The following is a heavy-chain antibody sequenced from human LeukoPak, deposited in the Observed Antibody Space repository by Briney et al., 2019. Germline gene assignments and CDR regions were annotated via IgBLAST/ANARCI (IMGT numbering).Heavy chain of an antibody. V-gene: IGHV3-11*01. D-gene: IGHD2-2*01. CDR3: ARDIVVVPAAPFGAFDI. J-gene: IGHJ3*02. Sequence: PGGSLRLSCAASGFTFSDYYMSWIRQAPGKGLEWVSYISSSGSTIYYADSVKGRFTISRDNAKNSLYLQMNSLRAEDTAVYYCARDIVVVPAAPFGAFDIWGQGTMVTVSS. CDR2: ISSSGSTI. CDR1: GFTFSDYY.